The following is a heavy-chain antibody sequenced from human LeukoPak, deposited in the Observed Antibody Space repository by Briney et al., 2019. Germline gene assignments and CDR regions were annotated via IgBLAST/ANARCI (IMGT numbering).Heavy chain of an antibody. CDR3: ASGRTYCGGDCLPSDAFDI. Sequence: ASVKVSCKASGYTFTGYYMHWVRQAPGQGLEWMGWMNPNSGGTNYAQKFQGRVTMTRDTSISTAYMELSRLRSDDTAVYYCASGRTYCGGDCLPSDAFDIWGQGTMVTVSS. CDR2: MNPNSGGT. J-gene: IGHJ3*02. V-gene: IGHV1-2*02. D-gene: IGHD2-21*01. CDR1: GYTFTGYY.